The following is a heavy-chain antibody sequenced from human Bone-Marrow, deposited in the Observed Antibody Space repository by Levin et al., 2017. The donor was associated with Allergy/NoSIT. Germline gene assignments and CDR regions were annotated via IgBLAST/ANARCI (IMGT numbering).Heavy chain of an antibody. D-gene: IGHD5/OR15-5a*01. Sequence: SQTLSLTCSVSGGSVSSGTYYWSWIWRPPGKGLEWIGYINYRGGTKYNPSLESRVTISVDTSKNEFSLKVTSVTAADTAVYYCARNRIIVSGGNDYYYGMDVWGQGTTVTVS. CDR1: GGSVSSGTYY. V-gene: IGHV4-61*01. CDR3: ARNRIIVSGGNDYYYGMDV. J-gene: IGHJ6*02. CDR2: INYRGGT.